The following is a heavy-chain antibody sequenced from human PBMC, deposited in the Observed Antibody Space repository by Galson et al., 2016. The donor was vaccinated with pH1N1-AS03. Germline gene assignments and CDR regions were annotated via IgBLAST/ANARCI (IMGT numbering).Heavy chain of an antibody. CDR1: GGSFTGYC. CDR3: ARQYHYDVDIDHWYFDLCVPISASPPKIPSPLKLPLLPAATTASNYLPRQYYCDVDLVHWYFDL. CDR2: FNHRGST. Sequence: SETLSLTCAVYGGSFTGYCWSWIRQTPGKGLEWIGEFNHRGSTDYNPSLKSRVTISVDTSKKQFSLKLTSVTAADTAVYYFARQYHYDVDIDHWYFDLCVPISASPPKIPSPLKLPLLPAATTASNYLPRQYYCDVDLVHWYFDLWGRGTLVTVSS. J-gene: IGHJ2*01. D-gene: IGHD3-22*01. V-gene: IGHV4-34*01.